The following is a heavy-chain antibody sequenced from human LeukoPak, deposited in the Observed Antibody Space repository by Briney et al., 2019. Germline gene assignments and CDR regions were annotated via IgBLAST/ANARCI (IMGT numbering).Heavy chain of an antibody. CDR3: ARAGSGSYYNVEDY. Sequence: PSETLSLTCAVYGGSFSGYYWSWIRQPPGKGLEWIGEINHSGSTNYNPSLKSRVTISVDTSKNQFSLKLSSVTAADTAVYYCARAGSGSYYNVEDYWGQGTLVTVSS. V-gene: IGHV4-34*01. CDR1: GGSFSGYY. CDR2: INHSGST. D-gene: IGHD3-10*01. J-gene: IGHJ4*02.